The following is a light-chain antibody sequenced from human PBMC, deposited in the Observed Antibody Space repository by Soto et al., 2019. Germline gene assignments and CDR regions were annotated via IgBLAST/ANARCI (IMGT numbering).Light chain of an antibody. Sequence: QSALTQPRSVSGSPGQSVTISCTGTSSDVGGYNYVSWYQQHPGKAPKLMIYDVSERPSGVPDRFSGSKSGNTASLTISGLQAEDEVDYYCCSYAGSYTYVFGTGTKVTVL. CDR3: CSYAGSYTYV. J-gene: IGLJ1*01. CDR2: DVS. CDR1: SSDVGGYNY. V-gene: IGLV2-11*01.